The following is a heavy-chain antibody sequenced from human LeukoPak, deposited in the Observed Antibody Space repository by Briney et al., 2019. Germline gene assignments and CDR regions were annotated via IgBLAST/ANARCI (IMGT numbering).Heavy chain of an antibody. CDR3: ARMTTGHDY. CDR1: GTSFTSYY. V-gene: IGHV4-34*01. D-gene: IGHD4-17*01. Sequence: SETLSLTCGVSGTSFTSYYWSWIRQTPGKGLEWIGEVNHSGYTNMNPSLKSRVTISVDASKNQFSLMMTSVTAADTAVYFCARMTTGHDYWGQGILVTVSS. CDR2: VNHSGYT. J-gene: IGHJ4*02.